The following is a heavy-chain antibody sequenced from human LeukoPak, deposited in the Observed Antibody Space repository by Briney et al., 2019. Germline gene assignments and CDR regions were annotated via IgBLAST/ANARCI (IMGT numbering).Heavy chain of an antibody. J-gene: IGHJ4*02. D-gene: IGHD4-11*01. CDR1: GGSISSYY. V-gene: IGHV4-59*08. CDR2: IYYSGST. CDR3: ARHGDYSNFLDY. Sequence: PSETLSLTCTVSGGSISSYYWSWIWQPPGKGLEWIGYIYYSGSTNYNPSLKSRVTISVDTSKNQFSLKLSSVTAADTAVYYCARHGDYSNFLDYWGQGTLVTVSS.